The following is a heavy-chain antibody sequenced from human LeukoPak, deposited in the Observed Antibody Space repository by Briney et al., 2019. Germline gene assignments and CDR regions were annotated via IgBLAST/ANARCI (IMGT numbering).Heavy chain of an antibody. V-gene: IGHV1-3*01. Sequence: GASVKVSCKASGYTFTSYAMHWVRQAPGQRLEWMGWINVGNGNTIYSQKFQDRVTITRYTSASTAYMELSRLRSEDTAVYYCARALLYYYTSGSYYNGPFDYWGQGTLVTVSS. CDR3: ARALLYYYTSGSYYNGPFDY. CDR2: INVGNGNT. J-gene: IGHJ4*02. CDR1: GYTFTSYA. D-gene: IGHD3-10*01.